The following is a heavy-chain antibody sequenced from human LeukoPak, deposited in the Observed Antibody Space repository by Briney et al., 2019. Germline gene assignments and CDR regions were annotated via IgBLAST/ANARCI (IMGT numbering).Heavy chain of an antibody. CDR2: ISYDGSNK. CDR1: GFTFSSYA. V-gene: IGHV3-30*04. CDR3: ARETFYYYDSSGYFDY. Sequence: GGSLRLSCAASGFTFSSYAMHWFRQAPGKGLEWVAVISYDGSNKYYADSVKGRFTISRDNSKNTLYLQMNSLRAEDTAVYYCARETFYYYDSSGYFDYWGQGTLVTVSS. D-gene: IGHD3-22*01. J-gene: IGHJ4*02.